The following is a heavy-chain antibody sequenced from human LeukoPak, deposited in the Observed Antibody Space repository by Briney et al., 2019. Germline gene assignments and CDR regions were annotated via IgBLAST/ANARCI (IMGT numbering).Heavy chain of an antibody. CDR2: INPNSGGT. D-gene: IGHD3-22*01. J-gene: IGHJ4*02. CDR1: GYTFTGYY. Sequence: ASVKVSCKASGYTFTGYYMQWVRQAPGQGLEWMGWINPNSGGTNYAQKFQGRVTMTRDTSISTAYMELSRLRSDDTAVYYCARDSSYYYDSSGYYFDYWGQGTLVTVSS. CDR3: ARDSSYYYDSSGYYFDY. V-gene: IGHV1-2*02.